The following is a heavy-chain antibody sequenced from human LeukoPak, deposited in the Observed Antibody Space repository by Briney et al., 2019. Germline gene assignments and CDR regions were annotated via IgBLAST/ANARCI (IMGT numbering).Heavy chain of an antibody. CDR1: GYTFTNFD. Sequence: ASVKVSCKASGYTFTNFDINWVRQATGQGLEWVGWMNPKTGNTGSAQNLQGRVTITGNTSITTAYMELSSLRSEDTAVYYCVRIDYSNAFDIWGQGTMVTVSS. J-gene: IGHJ3*02. CDR2: MNPKTGNT. CDR3: VRIDYSNAFDI. D-gene: IGHD4-11*01. V-gene: IGHV1-8*01.